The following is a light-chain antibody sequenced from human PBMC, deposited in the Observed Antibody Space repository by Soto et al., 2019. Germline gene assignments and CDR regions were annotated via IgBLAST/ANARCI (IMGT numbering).Light chain of an antibody. Sequence: EILMTQSPATLSVSPGERATLSCRASQSISSNLAWYQQKPGQAPRLLIYAASTRATGIPARFSGSGSGTDFTLTISSLQSEDFAVYYCQQYTYCPPLTFGGGTKVEIK. CDR2: AAS. CDR1: QSISSN. V-gene: IGKV3D-15*01. CDR3: QQYTYCPPLT. J-gene: IGKJ4*01.